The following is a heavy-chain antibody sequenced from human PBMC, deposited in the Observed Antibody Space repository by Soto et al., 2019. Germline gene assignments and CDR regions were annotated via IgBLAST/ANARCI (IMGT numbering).Heavy chain of an antibody. CDR2: IYYSGST. J-gene: IGHJ4*02. CDR1: GGSISSGDYY. V-gene: IGHV4-30-4*01. Sequence: QVQLQESGPGLVKPSQTLSLTCTVSGGSISSGDYYWSWIRQPPGKGLEGIGYIYYSGSTYYNPSLKSXXTXSXXTSKNQFSLRLSSVTAADTAVYYCARDQGRGMIVAWGQGTLVTVSS. D-gene: IGHD3-22*01. CDR3: ARDQGRGMIVA.